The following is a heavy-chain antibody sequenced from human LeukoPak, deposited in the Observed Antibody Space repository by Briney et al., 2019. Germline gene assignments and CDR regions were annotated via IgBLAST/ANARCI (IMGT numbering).Heavy chain of an antibody. CDR1: GYSISSGYY. CDR3: ARETSQKGAHYMDV. J-gene: IGHJ6*03. V-gene: IGHV4-38-2*02. CDR2: IYQSGST. D-gene: IGHD3-16*01. Sequence: PSETLSLTCTVSGYSISSGYYWGWIRQPPGKGLEWIGSIYQSGSTYYNPSLKSRVTISVDTSKNQFSLKLSSVTAADTAVYYCARETSQKGAHYMDVWGKGTTVTISS.